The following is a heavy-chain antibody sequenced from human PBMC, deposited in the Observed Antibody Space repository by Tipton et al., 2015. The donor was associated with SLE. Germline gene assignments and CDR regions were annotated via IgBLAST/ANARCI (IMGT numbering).Heavy chain of an antibody. CDR2: ISAYNGNT. D-gene: IGHD3-3*01. V-gene: IGHV1-18*01. Sequence: QLVQSGAEVKKPGASVKVSCKASGYTFTSYGISWVRQAPGQGLEWMGWISAYNGNTNYAQKFQGRVTITTDESTSTAYMELSSLRSEDTAVYYCAGAYDFWSGYYRYWGQGTLVTVSS. CDR3: AGAYDFWSGYYRY. J-gene: IGHJ4*02. CDR1: GYTFTSYG.